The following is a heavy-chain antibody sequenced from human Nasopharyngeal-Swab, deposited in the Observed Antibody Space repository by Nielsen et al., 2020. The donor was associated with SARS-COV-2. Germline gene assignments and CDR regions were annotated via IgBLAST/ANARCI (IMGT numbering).Heavy chain of an antibody. J-gene: IGHJ4*02. CDR3: ARDEYSSSWQPEYFDY. D-gene: IGHD6-6*01. CDR2: ISSSSSYI. Sequence: GGSLRLSCAASGFTFSSYSMNWVRQAPGKGLEWVSSISSSSSYIYYADSVKGRFTISRDNAKNSLYLQMNSLRAEDTAVYYCARDEYSSSWQPEYFDYWGQGTLVTVSS. V-gene: IGHV3-21*01. CDR1: GFTFSSYS.